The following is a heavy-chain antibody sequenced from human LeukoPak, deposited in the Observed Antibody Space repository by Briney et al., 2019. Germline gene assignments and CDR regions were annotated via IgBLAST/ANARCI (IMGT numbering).Heavy chain of an antibody. CDR3: ARDHVIGVDTAMWAAFDI. CDR1: GYTFISYA. Sequence: ASVKVSCKASGYTFISYAMRWVRQAPGQRLEWMGWINAGNGNTKYSQKFQGRVTITRDTSASTAYMELSSLRSEDTAVYYCARDHVIGVDTAMWAAFDIWGQGTMLTVSS. V-gene: IGHV1-3*01. D-gene: IGHD5-18*01. J-gene: IGHJ3*02. CDR2: INAGNGNT.